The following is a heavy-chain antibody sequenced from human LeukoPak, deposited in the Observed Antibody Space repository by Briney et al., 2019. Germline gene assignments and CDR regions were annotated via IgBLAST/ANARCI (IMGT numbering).Heavy chain of an antibody. V-gene: IGHV3-7*01. Sequence: GVSLRLSCPPYTFLFRNNWMRWESVVLGGGRECENTIKQGGNEKHYVDSVEGRFTLSRDDSKNSLYLQMNSLRVDDSAVYYCARGPNYGDRVDYFDYWGQGTLVTVSS. D-gene: IGHD4-17*01. J-gene: IGHJ4*02. CDR2: IKQGGNEK. CDR1: TFLFRNNW. CDR3: ARGPNYGDRVDYFDY.